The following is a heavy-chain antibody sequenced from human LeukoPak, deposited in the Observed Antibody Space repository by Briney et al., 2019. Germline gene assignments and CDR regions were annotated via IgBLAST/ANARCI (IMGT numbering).Heavy chain of an antibody. D-gene: IGHD3-10*01. CDR1: GFTFSSYW. J-gene: IGHJ6*03. Sequence: GGSLRLSCAASGFTFSSYWMSWVRQAPGKGLEWVAFIRYNGNNQYYTDSVKGRFTISRDNSKNTLYLQMNSLKGDDTAVYYCAKDSAFYYIDVWGKGTTVIISS. V-gene: IGHV3-30*02. CDR2: IRYNGNNQ. CDR3: AKDSAFYYIDV.